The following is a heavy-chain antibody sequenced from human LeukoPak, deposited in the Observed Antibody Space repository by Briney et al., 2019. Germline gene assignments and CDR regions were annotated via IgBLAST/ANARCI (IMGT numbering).Heavy chain of an antibody. CDR3: AREGGPYRPLDY. V-gene: IGHV4-4*02. CDR2: VNLQGST. J-gene: IGHJ4*02. CDR1: GGSITNTNY. Sequence: QESGPGLVKPSGTLSLTCGVSGGSITNTNYWTWVRRPPGKGLEWIGEVNLQGSTNYNPSLMGRVAVSVDTSENHISLQLTSVTAADTAVYYCAREGGPYRPLDYSGQGTLVTVSS.